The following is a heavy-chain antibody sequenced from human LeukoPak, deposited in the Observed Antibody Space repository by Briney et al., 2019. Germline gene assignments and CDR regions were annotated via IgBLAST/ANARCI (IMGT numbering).Heavy chain of an antibody. D-gene: IGHD4-17*01. J-gene: IGHJ3*02. CDR1: GGSFSDYY. CDR2: INHSGST. Sequence: SETLSLTCAVYGGSFSDYYWSWIRQPPGKGLEWIGEINHSGSTNYSPSLSSRVTISVDTSKNQFSLNLRSVTAADTAVYYCASPTTVTTSAYRAFDIWGQGTMVTVSA. V-gene: IGHV4-34*01. CDR3: ASPTTVTTSAYRAFDI.